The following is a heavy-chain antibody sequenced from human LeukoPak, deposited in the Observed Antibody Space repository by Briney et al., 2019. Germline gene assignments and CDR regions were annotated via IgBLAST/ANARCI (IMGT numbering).Heavy chain of an antibody. V-gene: IGHV4-39*01. CDR2: TKYSGSI. CDR1: GGSSSSSSYY. CDR3: ASSYELLRRPFDS. Sequence: SETLSLTCTVSGGSSSSSSYYWGWIRQPPGKGLEWIGSTKYSGSIYYNASLKSRLTISVDTSKNQFSLRLSSVTAADTAVYYCASSYELLRRPFDSWGQGTLVTVSS. J-gene: IGHJ4*02. D-gene: IGHD2-2*01.